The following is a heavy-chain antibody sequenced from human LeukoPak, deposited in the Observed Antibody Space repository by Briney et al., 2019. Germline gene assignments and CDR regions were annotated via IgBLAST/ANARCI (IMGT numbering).Heavy chain of an antibody. V-gene: IGHV1-24*01. CDR2: FDPEDGEA. CDR3: ATGPFIVVVPAAPSDFYFDY. J-gene: IGHJ4*02. D-gene: IGHD2-2*01. CDR1: GYTLTELS. Sequence: ASVKVSCKVSGYTLTELSTHWVRQAPGKGLEWMGGFDPEDGEAIYAQKFQGRVTMTEDTSTDTAYMELSSLRSEDTAVYYCATGPFIVVVPAAPSDFYFDYWGQGTLVTVSS.